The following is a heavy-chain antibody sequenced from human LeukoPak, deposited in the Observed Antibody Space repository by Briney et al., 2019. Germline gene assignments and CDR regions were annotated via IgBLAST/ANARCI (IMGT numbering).Heavy chain of an antibody. CDR2: IYHSGST. D-gene: IGHD2-21*01. J-gene: IGHJ4*02. Sequence: SETLSLTCTVSGGSITTSSYYWGWIRQPPGKGLEWIGEIYHSGSTNYNPSLKSRVTISVDKSKNQFSLKLSSVTAADTAVYYCARDGGGSYFDYWGQGTLVTVSS. CDR1: GGSITTSSYY. CDR3: ARDGGGSYFDY. V-gene: IGHV4-39*07.